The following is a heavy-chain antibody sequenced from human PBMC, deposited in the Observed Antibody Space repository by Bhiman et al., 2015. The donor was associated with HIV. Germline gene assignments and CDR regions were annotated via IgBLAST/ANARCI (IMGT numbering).Heavy chain of an antibody. D-gene: IGHD3-16*01. V-gene: IGHV3-23*01. Sequence: EVQLLESGGGLVQPGGSLRLSCAASGFSFSSYVMSWVRQAPGKGLEWVSVISGSGGTTYYADSVKGRFTISRDNSKSTLYLQMNSLRAEDTAVYYCARGGYPYYYYYYMDVWGKGTTVTVSS. CDR1: GFSFSSYV. CDR3: ARGGYPYYYYYYMDV. CDR2: ISGSGGTT. J-gene: IGHJ6*03.